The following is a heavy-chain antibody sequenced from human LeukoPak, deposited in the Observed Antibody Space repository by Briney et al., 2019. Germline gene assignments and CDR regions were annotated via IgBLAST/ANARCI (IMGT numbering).Heavy chain of an antibody. CDR3: AKDRTCRPIDAFDI. J-gene: IGHJ3*02. CDR1: GFTFSTYG. V-gene: IGHV3-23*01. Sequence: GGTLRLSCAASGFTFSTYGMSWVRDAPGKGLEWVSAISGSGGSTYYADSVKGRFTISRDNSKNTLYLQMNSLRAEDTAVYYCAKDRTCRPIDAFDIWGQGTMVTVTS. CDR2: ISGSGGST.